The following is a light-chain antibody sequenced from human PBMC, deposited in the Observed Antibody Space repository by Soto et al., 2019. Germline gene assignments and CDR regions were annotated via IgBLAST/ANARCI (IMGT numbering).Light chain of an antibody. CDR2: DAS. V-gene: IGKV3D-20*02. CDR3: LQQNNYPRT. Sequence: EIVLTQSPGTLSLSPGERATLSCRASQSVSSNYLAWYQQKPGQPPRLLIYDASSRATGAPDRFSGSGSGTDFTLTISSLQPEDFATYYCLQQNNYPRTFGQGTKVDIK. CDR1: QSVSSNY. J-gene: IGKJ2*01.